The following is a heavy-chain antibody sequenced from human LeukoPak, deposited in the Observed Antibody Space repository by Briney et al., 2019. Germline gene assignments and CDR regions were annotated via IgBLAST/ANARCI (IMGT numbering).Heavy chain of an antibody. D-gene: IGHD3-3*01. CDR2: IYYSGST. Sequence: SETLSLTCTVSGVSISSCYWSWIRQPPGKGLEWIGYIYYSGSTNYNPSLKTRVTISVDTSKNQFSLKLSSVTAADTAVYYCARAYDFWSGIRSGDAFDIWGQGTMVTVSS. CDR1: GVSISSCY. V-gene: IGHV4-59*01. J-gene: IGHJ3*02. CDR3: ARAYDFWSGIRSGDAFDI.